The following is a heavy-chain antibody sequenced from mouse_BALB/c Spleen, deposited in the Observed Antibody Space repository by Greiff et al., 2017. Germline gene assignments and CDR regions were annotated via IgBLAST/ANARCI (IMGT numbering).Heavy chain of an antibody. D-gene: IGHD2-2*01. CDR3: ARDRGYGYDGYFDV. Sequence: DVKVEESGGGLVKPGGSLKLSCAASGFTFSSYAMSWVRQTPEKRLEWVASISSGGSTYYPDSVKGRFTISRDNARNILYLQMSSLRSEDTAMYYCARDRGYGYDGYFDVWGAGTTVTVSS. CDR2: ISSGGST. J-gene: IGHJ1*01. CDR1: GFTFSSYA. V-gene: IGHV5-6-5*01.